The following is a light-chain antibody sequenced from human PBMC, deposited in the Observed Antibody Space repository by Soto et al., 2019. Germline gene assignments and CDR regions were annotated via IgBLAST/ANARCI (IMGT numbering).Light chain of an antibody. Sequence: DIVMTQSPDSLAVSLGERATINCKSSQNVLYSSNNRNYLAWYQQKPGQPPKLLISWASTRESGVPDRFSGSGSGTDFTLSISSLQAEDVAVYYCQQHYNVPFTFGPGTKVDIK. V-gene: IGKV4-1*01. CDR2: WAS. J-gene: IGKJ3*01. CDR1: QNVLYSSNNRNY. CDR3: QQHYNVPFT.